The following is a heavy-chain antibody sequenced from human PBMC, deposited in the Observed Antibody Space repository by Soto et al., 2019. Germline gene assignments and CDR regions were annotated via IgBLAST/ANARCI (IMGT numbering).Heavy chain of an antibody. D-gene: IGHD6-13*01. CDR1: GFTFSDYY. CDR3: ARKPYSSSWSAY. Sequence: QVQLVESGGGLVKPGGSLRLSCAASGFTFSDYYMSWIRQAPGKGLEWVSYISSSGSTIYYADSVKGRFTISRDNAKNSLFLKMNSRRAEDTAVYYWARKPYSSSWSAYWGQETLVTVSP. V-gene: IGHV3-11*01. CDR2: ISSSGSTI. J-gene: IGHJ4*02.